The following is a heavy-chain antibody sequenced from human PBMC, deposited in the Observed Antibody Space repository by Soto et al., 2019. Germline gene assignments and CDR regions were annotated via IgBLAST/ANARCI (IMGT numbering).Heavy chain of an antibody. J-gene: IGHJ6*02. CDR3: ARVRDDYGGKRGGYYYYYGMDV. V-gene: IGHV3-30-3*01. CDR2: ISYDGSNK. Sequence: GGSLRLSCAASGFTFSSYAMHWVRQAPGKGLEWVAVISYDGSNKYYADSVKGRFTISRDNSKNTLYQQMNSLRAEDTAVYYCARVRDDYGGKRGGYYYYYGMDVWGQGTTVTVSS. D-gene: IGHD4-17*01. CDR1: GFTFSSYA.